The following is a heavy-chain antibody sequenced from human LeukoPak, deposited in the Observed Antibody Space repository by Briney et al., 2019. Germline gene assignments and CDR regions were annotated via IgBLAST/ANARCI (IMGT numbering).Heavy chain of an antibody. CDR2: ISGSGGST. V-gene: IGHV3-23*01. D-gene: IGHD6-6*01. CDR1: GFTFSNYA. Sequence: GGSLRLSCAASGFTFSNYAMSWVRQAPGKGLEWVSAISGSGGSTYIADSVKGRVTISRDNSKNTLSLQMNSLRAEDTAVYYCAKMGYSSSSYFDYWGQGTLVTVSS. J-gene: IGHJ4*02. CDR3: AKMGYSSSSYFDY.